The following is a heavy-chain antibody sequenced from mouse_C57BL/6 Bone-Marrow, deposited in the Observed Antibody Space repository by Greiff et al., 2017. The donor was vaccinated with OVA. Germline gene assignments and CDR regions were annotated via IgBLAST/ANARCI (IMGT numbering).Heavy chain of an antibody. J-gene: IGHJ2*01. CDR2: IDPEDGDT. D-gene: IGHD1-1*01. V-gene: IGHV14-1*01. CDR1: GFNIKDYY. Sequence: EVQLQESGAELVRPGASVKLSCTASGFNIKDYYMHWVKQRPEQGLEWIGRIDPEDGDTEYAPKFQGKATMTADTSSNTAYLQLSSLTSEDTAVYYCARRGTTVVAPYYFDYWGQGTTLTVSS. CDR3: ARRGTTVVAPYYFDY.